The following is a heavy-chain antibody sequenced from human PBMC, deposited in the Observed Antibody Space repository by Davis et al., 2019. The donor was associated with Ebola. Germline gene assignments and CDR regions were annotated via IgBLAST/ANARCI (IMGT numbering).Heavy chain of an antibody. D-gene: IGHD5-24*01. Sequence: GESLKISCAASGFTVSSYYMSWVRQAPGKGLEWVSVFYVGGATYYANSVKGRFTISRDISKNTLYLQMNSLTAEDTAVYYCARGSGYNYWGDWGQGTLVTVSS. CDR1: GFTVSSYY. V-gene: IGHV3-53*01. CDR3: ARGSGYNYWGD. J-gene: IGHJ4*02. CDR2: FYVGGAT.